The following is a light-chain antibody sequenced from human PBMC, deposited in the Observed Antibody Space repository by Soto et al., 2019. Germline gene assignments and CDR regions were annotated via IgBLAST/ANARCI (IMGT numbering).Light chain of an antibody. Sequence: DIVMTQSPDSLAVSLGERATINCKSSQSVLYSSDNNNYFAWYQQKPRQPPKLLIYWASTRESGVPDRFSGSGSGTDFTLTISSLQAEDVALYYCQQYYSTPWTFGQGTKVEIK. CDR1: QSVLYSSDNNNY. J-gene: IGKJ1*01. CDR3: QQYYSTPWT. V-gene: IGKV4-1*01. CDR2: WAS.